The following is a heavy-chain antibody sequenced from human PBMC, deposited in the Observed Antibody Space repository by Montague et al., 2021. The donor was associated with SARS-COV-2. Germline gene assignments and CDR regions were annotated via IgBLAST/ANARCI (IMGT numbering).Heavy chain of an antibody. Sequence: SETLSLTCTVSGGSISSSSYYWGWIRQPLGKGLEWIGSIYYSGRTYYNPSLKSRVTISVDTSKNQFSLRLSSVTAADTAVYYCARQENSSGWFKPDAFDIWGQGTMVTVSS. D-gene: IGHD6-19*01. J-gene: IGHJ3*02. CDR1: GGSISSSSYY. V-gene: IGHV4-39*01. CDR2: IYYSGRT. CDR3: ARQENSSGWFKPDAFDI.